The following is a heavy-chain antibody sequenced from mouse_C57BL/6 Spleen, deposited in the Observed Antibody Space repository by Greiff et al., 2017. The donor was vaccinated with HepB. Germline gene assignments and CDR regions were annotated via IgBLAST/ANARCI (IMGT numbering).Heavy chain of an antibody. V-gene: IGHV5-6*01. CDR1: GFTFSSYG. CDR3: ARQNYYGSSRYFDV. D-gene: IGHD1-1*01. Sequence: VQLKESGGDLVKPGGSLKLSCAASGFTFSSYGMSWVRQTPDKRLEWVATISSGGSYTYYPDSVKGRFTISRDNAKNTLYLQMSSLKSEDTAMYYCARQNYYGSSRYFDVWGTGTTVTVSS. CDR2: ISSGGSYT. J-gene: IGHJ1*03.